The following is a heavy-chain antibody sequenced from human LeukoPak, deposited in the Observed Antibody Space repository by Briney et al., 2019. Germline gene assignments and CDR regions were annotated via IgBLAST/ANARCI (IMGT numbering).Heavy chain of an antibody. D-gene: IGHD3-16*01. CDR1: GFTFNNYA. CDR3: ARDLGPTYCILDY. J-gene: IGHJ4*02. V-gene: IGHV3-30-3*01. CDR2: ISYDGSNK. Sequence: GGSLRLSCAASGFTFNNYAMHWVRQAPGKGLEWVAFISYDGSNKYYADSVKGRFTISRDNSKNTLHVEMRSLRAEDTAVYYCARDLGPTYCILDYWGQGTLVTVSS.